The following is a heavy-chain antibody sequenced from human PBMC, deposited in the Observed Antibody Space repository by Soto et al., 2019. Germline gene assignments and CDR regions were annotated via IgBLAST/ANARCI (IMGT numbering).Heavy chain of an antibody. J-gene: IGHJ4*02. V-gene: IGHV3-21*01. CDR2: ISSSSTYI. Sequence: EVQLVESGGGLVKPGGSLRLSCAASGFTFSTYYMNWVRQAPGKGLEWVSSISSSSTYIYYADSMKGRFTISRDDAKNSLYLQMNSLRVEDTAVYYCARVGQGRYKWHWVDYWGQGTLVTVSS. CDR3: ARVGQGRYKWHWVDY. D-gene: IGHD1-7*01. CDR1: GFTFSTYY.